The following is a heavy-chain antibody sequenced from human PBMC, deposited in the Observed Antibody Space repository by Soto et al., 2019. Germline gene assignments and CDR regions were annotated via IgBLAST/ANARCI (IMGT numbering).Heavy chain of an antibody. Sequence: EVQVLESGGALVQPGGSLRLSCPASGFTFSTYAMSWVRQTPGKGLDWVSTISGSGATTYYADSVKGRFTISRDNSNNTLSLQMNSLRAEDTAVYYCASIGSLGAPGNFWGQGILGSVSS. CDR1: GFTFSTYA. CDR2: ISGSGATT. V-gene: IGHV3-23*01. CDR3: ASIGSLGAPGNF. J-gene: IGHJ4*02. D-gene: IGHD1-26*01.